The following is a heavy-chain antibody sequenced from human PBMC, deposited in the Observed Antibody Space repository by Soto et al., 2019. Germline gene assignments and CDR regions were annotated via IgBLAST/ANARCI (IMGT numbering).Heavy chain of an antibody. CDR2: IYYSGST. CDR1: AGSISSYY. J-gene: IGHJ4*02. D-gene: IGHD6-13*01. CDR3: AKEWAAEAGPYAY. V-gene: IGHV4-59*01. Sequence: PSETLSLTCTVSAGSISSYYWRWIRQPPGKGLEWIGYIYYSGSTNYNPSLKSRVTISVDTSKNQFSLMLNSVTAADTAVYYCAKEWAAEAGPYAYWGQGTLVPVSS.